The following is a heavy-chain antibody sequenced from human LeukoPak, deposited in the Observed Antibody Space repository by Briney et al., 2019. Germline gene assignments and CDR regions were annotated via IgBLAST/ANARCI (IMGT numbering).Heavy chain of an antibody. CDR3: AKDPLLLWFGESKTY. CDR2: ISGSGGST. D-gene: IGHD3-10*01. V-gene: IGHV3-23*01. J-gene: IGHJ4*02. Sequence: PGGSLRLSCAASGFTFSSYAMSWVRQAPGKGLEWVSAISGSGGSTYYAGSVKGRFTISRDNSKNTLYLQMNSLRAEDTAVYYCAKDPLLLWFGESKTYWGQGTLVTVSS. CDR1: GFTFSSYA.